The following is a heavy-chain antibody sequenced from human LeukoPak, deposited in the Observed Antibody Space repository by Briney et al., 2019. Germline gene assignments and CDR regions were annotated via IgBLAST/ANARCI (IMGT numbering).Heavy chain of an antibody. J-gene: IGHJ5*02. V-gene: IGHV4-34*01. CDR2: INHSGST. Sequence: SETLSLTCAVCGGSFSGYYWSWIRQPPGKGLEWIGEINHSGSTNYNPSLKSRVTISVDTSKNQFSLKLSSVTAADTAVYYCARAVRLGIAAAGTGFDPWGQGTLVTVSS. CDR1: GGSFSGYY. CDR3: ARAVRLGIAAAGTGFDP. D-gene: IGHD6-13*01.